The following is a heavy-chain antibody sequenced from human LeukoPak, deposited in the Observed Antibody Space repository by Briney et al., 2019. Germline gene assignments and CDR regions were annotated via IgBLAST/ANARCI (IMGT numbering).Heavy chain of an antibody. J-gene: IGHJ4*02. CDR1: GFTFSSYA. CDR2: ISGSFIGT. Sequence: PGGSLRLSCAASGFTFSSYALSWVRQAPGKGLEWVSSISGSFIGTFYADSVKGRFTISRDTSKSTLYLQMNSLRAEDTAVYYCARPKMAVVTPLDYWGQGTLVTVSS. V-gene: IGHV3-23*01. CDR3: ARPKMAVVTPLDY. D-gene: IGHD4-23*01.